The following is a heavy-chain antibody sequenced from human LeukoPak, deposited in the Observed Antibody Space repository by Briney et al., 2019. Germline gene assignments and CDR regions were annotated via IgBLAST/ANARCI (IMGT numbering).Heavy chain of an antibody. J-gene: IGHJ4*02. CDR1: GFTFSSYW. CDR3: ASASTIEDGVYFDY. CDR2: VSSDGSTT. Sequence: GGSLRLSCAASGFTFSSYWMSWVRQAPGKGLVWVSRVSSDGSTTTYADSVKGRFTISRDNAKNTLYPQMNSLSAEDTAVYYCASASTIEDGVYFDYWGQGTLVTVSS. D-gene: IGHD3-9*01. V-gene: IGHV3-74*01.